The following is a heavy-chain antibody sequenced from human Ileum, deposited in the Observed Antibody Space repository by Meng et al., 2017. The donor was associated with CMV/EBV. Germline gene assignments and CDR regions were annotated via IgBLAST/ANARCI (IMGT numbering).Heavy chain of an antibody. CDR1: GYSFTWYY. J-gene: IGHJ4*02. CDR3: AREADSTTTYVDY. CDR2: INPNSGGT. Sequence: KASGYSFTWYYIHWVRQAPGQGLEWMGWINPNSGGTNYAQRFQGRVTMTRDRSITTTYMELSRLRYDDTAVYYCAREADSTTTYVDYWGPGTLVTVSS. V-gene: IGHV1-2*02. D-gene: IGHD2/OR15-2a*01.